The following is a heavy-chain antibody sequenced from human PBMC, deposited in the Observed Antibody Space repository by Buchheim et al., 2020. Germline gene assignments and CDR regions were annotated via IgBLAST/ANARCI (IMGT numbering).Heavy chain of an antibody. D-gene: IGHD6-19*01. Sequence: EVQLLESGGDLVQPGGSLRLSCAASGFSFSNSAMNWVRQAPGKGLEWVSMISGSGAAIYNAESVKGRFTISRDNSKNTLDLQMNSLRVEDTAIYYCANSRHTNGWYPDEWGQGTL. CDR3: ANSRHTNGWYPDE. CDR1: GFSFSNSA. J-gene: IGHJ4*02. V-gene: IGHV3-23*01. CDR2: ISGSGAAI.